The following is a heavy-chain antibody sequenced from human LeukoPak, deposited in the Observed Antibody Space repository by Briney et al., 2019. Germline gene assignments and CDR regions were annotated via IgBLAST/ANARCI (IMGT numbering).Heavy chain of an antibody. J-gene: IGHJ4*02. CDR1: GGSISSHY. CDR2: IYYSGST. D-gene: IGHD6-13*01. V-gene: IGHV4-59*11. Sequence: SETLSLTCTVSGGSISSHYWSWIRQPPGKGLEWIGYIYYSGSTNYNPSLKSRVTISVDTSKNQFSLKLSSVTAADTAVYYCARGSSSWYRHFDYWGQGTLVTVSS. CDR3: ARGSSSWYRHFDY.